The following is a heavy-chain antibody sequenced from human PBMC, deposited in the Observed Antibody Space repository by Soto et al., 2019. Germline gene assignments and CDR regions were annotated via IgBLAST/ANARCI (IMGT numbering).Heavy chain of an antibody. CDR1: GGSISSSSYY. Sequence: SETLSLTCTVSGGSISSSSYYWGWIRQPPGKGLEWIGSIYYSGSTYYNPSLKSRVTISVDTSKNQFSLKLSSVTAADTAVYYCARLGGYQIPYYMDVWGKGTTVTVSS. J-gene: IGHJ6*03. V-gene: IGHV4-39*01. CDR2: IYYSGST. CDR3: ARLGGYQIPYYMDV. D-gene: IGHD3-22*01.